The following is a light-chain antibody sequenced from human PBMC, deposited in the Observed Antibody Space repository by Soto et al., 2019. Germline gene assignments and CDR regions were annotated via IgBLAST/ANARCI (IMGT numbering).Light chain of an antibody. J-gene: IGKJ1*01. Sequence: DIPMTQSPASLSASVGDRVTITCRASENINSYLHWYQQKPGQAPKLLIYAASTLQSGVPSRFSGSGSGTDFTLTLNSLQPEDFATYYCQQGSSTPWTFGQGTKVEIK. CDR1: ENINSY. V-gene: IGKV1-39*01. CDR3: QQGSSTPWT. CDR2: AAS.